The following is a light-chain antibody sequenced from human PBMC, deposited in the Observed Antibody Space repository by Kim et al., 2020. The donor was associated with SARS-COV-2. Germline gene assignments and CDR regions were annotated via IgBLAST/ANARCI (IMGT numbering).Light chain of an antibody. V-gene: IGLV7-46*01. CDR3: SLTNSGARV. J-gene: IGLJ3*02. CDR1: TRGVTSDNF. Sequence: GGTVYAACDTRTRGVTSDNFSYWFQQEQDPAPTTFIYDKNNQRPRTPARCSGSVLGGKAALTLSDAQPEDEAECYSSLTNSGARVFGGGTQLTVL. CDR2: DKN.